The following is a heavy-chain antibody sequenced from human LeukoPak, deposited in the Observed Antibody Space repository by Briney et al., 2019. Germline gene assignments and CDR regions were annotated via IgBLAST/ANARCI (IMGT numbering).Heavy chain of an antibody. V-gene: IGHV1-2*02. Sequence: ASVKASCKASGYTFTGYYMHWVRQAPGQGLEWMGWINPNSGGTNYAQKFQGRVTMTRDTSISTAYMELSRLRSDDTAVYYCASTIIYCSSTSCYTLDYWGQGTLVTVSS. D-gene: IGHD2-2*02. CDR3: ASTIIYCSSTSCYTLDY. CDR2: INPNSGGT. J-gene: IGHJ4*02. CDR1: GYTFTGYY.